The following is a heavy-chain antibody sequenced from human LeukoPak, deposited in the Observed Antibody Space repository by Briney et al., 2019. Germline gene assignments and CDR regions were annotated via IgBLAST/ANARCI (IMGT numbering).Heavy chain of an antibody. CDR3: GRQGYTASYYFLDY. J-gene: IGHJ4*02. V-gene: IGHV4-4*07. D-gene: IGHD1-26*01. CDR1: SGSISSYY. Sequence: SEPLSLPCTVSSGSISSYYWGWVRQPPGKGLEWIGRIYTTGTTHYNPSLKSRVTMSVDTSTNQFSLNLRSMTAADTAVYYCGRQGYTASYYFLDYWSQGTLVTVS. CDR2: IYTTGTT.